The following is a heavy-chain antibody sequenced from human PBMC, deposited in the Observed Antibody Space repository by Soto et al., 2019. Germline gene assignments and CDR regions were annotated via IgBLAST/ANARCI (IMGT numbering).Heavy chain of an antibody. J-gene: IGHJ6*02. V-gene: IGHV3-33*01. Sequence: GLSQLLPCVPSGMTFGSDRMHRALESPGKGLEWVAVISYDGSNRYYGESVKGRFSVARDNSKNTLYLQLNSLRAADTAVYYCAREYGNYYYGMGVWGQESTVTVSS. CDR1: GMTFGSDR. CDR2: ISYDGSNR. D-gene: IGHD4-17*01. CDR3: AREYGNYYYGMGV.